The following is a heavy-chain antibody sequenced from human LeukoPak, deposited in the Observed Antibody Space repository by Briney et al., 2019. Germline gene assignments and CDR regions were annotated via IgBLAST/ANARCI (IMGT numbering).Heavy chain of an antibody. J-gene: IGHJ6*02. CDR3: ARDRDPKDYYYYGMDV. CDR1: GYIFTDYY. CDR2: INPNSGGT. V-gene: IGHV1/OR15-1*04. Sequence: ASVKVCCKASGYIFTDYYMHWVRQAPGQELGWMGRINPNSGGTNYAQKLQGRVTMTTDTSTSTAYMELRSLRSDDTAVYYCARDRDPKDYYYYGMDVWGQGTTVTVSS.